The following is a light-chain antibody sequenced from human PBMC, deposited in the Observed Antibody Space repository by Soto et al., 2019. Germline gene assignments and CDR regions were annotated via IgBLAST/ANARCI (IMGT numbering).Light chain of an antibody. CDR2: KAS. CDR1: QSLSYW. Sequence: DIQMTQSPSTLSASVGDRVTITCRATQSLSYWLAWYQQKPGKAPKLLISKASSLESGVPSRFSGSGSRTEFTLTISSLQPDDFATYYCQQYHSYPWTFGQGTKVEIK. CDR3: QQYHSYPWT. V-gene: IGKV1-5*03. J-gene: IGKJ1*01.